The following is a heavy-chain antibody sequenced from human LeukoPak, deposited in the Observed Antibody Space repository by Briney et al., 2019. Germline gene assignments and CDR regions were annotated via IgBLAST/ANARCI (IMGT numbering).Heavy chain of an antibody. CDR1: GGSIISYY. CDR3: AVMDYYYYMAV. J-gene: IGHJ6*03. Sequence: SETLSLTCTVSGGSIISYYWSWIRQPAGKGLEWIGRIYTSGSTNYNPSLKSRVTISVDKSKNQFSLKLSSVTAADTAVYYCAVMDYYYYMAVWGKGTTVTVSS. V-gene: IGHV4-4*07. D-gene: IGHD2-21*01. CDR2: IYTSGST.